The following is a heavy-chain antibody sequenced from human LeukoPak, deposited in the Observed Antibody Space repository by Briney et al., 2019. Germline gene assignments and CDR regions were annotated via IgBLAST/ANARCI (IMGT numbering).Heavy chain of an antibody. CDR3: ARDRDDSSGYYRETLFDY. CDR1: GYTFTGYY. V-gene: IGHV1-2*02. J-gene: IGHJ4*02. D-gene: IGHD3-22*01. CDR2: INPNSGGT. Sequence: ASVKVSCKASGYTFTGYYMHWVRQAPGQGLEWMGWINPNSGGTNYAQKFQGRVTTTRDTSISTAYMELSRLRSDDTAVHYCARDRDDSSGYYRETLFDYWGQGTLVTVSS.